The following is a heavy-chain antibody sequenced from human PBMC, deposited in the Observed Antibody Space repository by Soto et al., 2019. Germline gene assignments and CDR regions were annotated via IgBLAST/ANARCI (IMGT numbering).Heavy chain of an antibody. CDR1: GFTFGRYW. D-gene: IGHD3-22*01. CDR3: ARARYYYDSSGSYYLNY. CDR2: IKQDGSEK. Sequence: GGSLRLSCAASGFTFGRYWMSWVRQAPGKGLEWVANIKQDGSEKYYVDSVEGRFTISRDNAENSLYLQMHSLRAEDTAVYYCARARYYYDSSGSYYLNYWGQGTLVTVSS. V-gene: IGHV3-7*04. J-gene: IGHJ4*02.